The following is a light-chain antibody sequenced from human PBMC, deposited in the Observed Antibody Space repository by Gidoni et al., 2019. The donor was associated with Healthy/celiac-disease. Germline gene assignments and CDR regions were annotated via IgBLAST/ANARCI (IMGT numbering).Light chain of an antibody. V-gene: IGKV1-39*01. Sequence: DIQMTQSPSSLSASVGDSVTITCRASRSSSSYLNWYQQKPGKAPKLLIYAASSLQSGVPLRFSGSGSGTDFSLTISSLQPEDFATYYCQQGYSTPYTFXXXTKLEIK. CDR2: AAS. CDR1: RSSSSY. J-gene: IGKJ2*01. CDR3: QQGYSTPYT.